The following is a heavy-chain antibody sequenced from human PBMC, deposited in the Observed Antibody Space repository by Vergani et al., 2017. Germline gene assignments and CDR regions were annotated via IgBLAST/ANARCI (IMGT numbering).Heavy chain of an antibody. D-gene: IGHD6-6*01. V-gene: IGHV3-30*18. CDR3: AKESGPLSIATQEYYFDY. CDR1: GFTFSSYG. Sequence: QVQLVESGGGVVQPGRSLRLSCAASGFTFSSYGMHWVRQAPGKGLEWVAVISYDGINKYYADSVKGRFTISRDNSKNTLYLQMNSLRAGDTAVYNCAKESGPLSIATQEYYFDYWGQGTLVTVSS. CDR2: ISYDGINK. J-gene: IGHJ4*02.